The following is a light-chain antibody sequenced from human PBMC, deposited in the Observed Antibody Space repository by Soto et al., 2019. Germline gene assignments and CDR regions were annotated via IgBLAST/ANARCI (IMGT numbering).Light chain of an antibody. CDR3: QQYNSWPLT. CDR2: KAS. J-gene: IGKJ4*01. V-gene: IGKV1-5*03. Sequence: DIQMTQSPSTLFASVGDRVTITCRASQSISSWLAWYQQKPGKAPNLLIYKASSLESGVPSRFSGSGSGTEFILTISSLQPDDFATYYCQQYNSWPLTFGGGTKIEIK. CDR1: QSISSW.